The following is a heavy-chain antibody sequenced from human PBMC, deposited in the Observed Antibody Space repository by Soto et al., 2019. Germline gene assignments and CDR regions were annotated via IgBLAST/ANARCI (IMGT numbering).Heavy chain of an antibody. CDR2: ISYDGSIE. CDR3: ARAQYTGSYFDACDV. D-gene: IGHD1-26*01. V-gene: IGHV3-30*03. J-gene: IGHJ3*01. Sequence: LRLSCAASGFTFKNYAMHWVRQAPGKGLEWVAVISYDGSIEFYAESVKGRFTISRDNSKNTLYVQMNSLTVEDTAVYYCARAQYTGSYFDACDVWGQGTMVTVSS. CDR1: GFTFKNYA.